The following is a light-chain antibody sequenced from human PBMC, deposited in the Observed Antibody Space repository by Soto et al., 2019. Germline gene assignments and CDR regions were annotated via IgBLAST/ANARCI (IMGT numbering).Light chain of an antibody. J-gene: IGLJ3*02. CDR2: LEGSGSY. V-gene: IGLV4-60*02. CDR1: SGHSSYI. CDR3: ETWDSNTRNWV. Sequence: QSVLTQSSSASASLGSSVKLTCTLSSGHSSYIIAWHQQQPGKAPRYLMKLEGSGSYNKWSGVPDRFSGSSSGADRYLTISNVLFADEADYYCETWDSNTRNWVFGGGTKLTVL.